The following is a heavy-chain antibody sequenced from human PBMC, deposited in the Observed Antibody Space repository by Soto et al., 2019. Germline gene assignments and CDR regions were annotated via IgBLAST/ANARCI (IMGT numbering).Heavy chain of an antibody. D-gene: IGHD4-4*01. CDR1: GYTFTSYR. CDR2: ISAYNGKT. V-gene: IGHV1-18*01. CDR3: AKADSNYAGRFSYYYMDV. J-gene: IGHJ6*03. Sequence: ASVKVSCKASGYTFTSYRISWVRQAPGQGLEWMGWISAYNGKTHYSQNFQGKVTMTTDTSTSTAYMELRTLRSDDTAVYYCAKADSNYAGRFSYYYMDVWGNGTLVTVSS.